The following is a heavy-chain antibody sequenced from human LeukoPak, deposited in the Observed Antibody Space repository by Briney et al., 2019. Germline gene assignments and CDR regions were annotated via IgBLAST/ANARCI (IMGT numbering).Heavy chain of an antibody. CDR3: TTEIPYGGNSLPPFDY. Sequence: GGSLRLSCAASGFTFSNAWMSWVRQAPGKGLEWVGRIKSKTDGGTTDYAAPVKGRFTISRDDPKNTLYLQMNSLKTEDTAVYYCTTEIPYGGNSLPPFDYWGQGTLVTVSS. V-gene: IGHV3-15*01. J-gene: IGHJ4*02. D-gene: IGHD4-23*01. CDR1: GFTFSNAW. CDR2: IKSKTDGGTT.